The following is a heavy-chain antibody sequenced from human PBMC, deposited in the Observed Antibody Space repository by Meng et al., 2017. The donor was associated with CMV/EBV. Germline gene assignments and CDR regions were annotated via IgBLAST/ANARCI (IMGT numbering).Heavy chain of an antibody. D-gene: IGHD6-6*01. V-gene: IGHV3-9*01. CDR2: INWQSGGI. CDR3: ARDLIAARPQGGLD. J-gene: IGHJ4*02. CDR1: GFTFDDYA. Sequence: SLKISCAASGFTFDDYAMHWVRQGPGKGLEWVAGINWQSGGIVYADSVKGRSTISRDNAKNSLYLQMNSLRAEDTAVYYCARDLIAARPQGGLDWGQGTLVTVSS.